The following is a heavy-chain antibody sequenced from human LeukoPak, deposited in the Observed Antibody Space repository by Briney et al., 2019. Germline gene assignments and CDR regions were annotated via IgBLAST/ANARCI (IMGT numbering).Heavy chain of an antibody. CDR1: GFTFSSYA. CDR3: ARDLGDILTGYGY. Sequence: QPGGSLRLSCAASGFTFSSYAMSWVRQAPGKGLEWVSAISGSGGSTYYADSVKGRFTISRGNSRDTLYLQMNSLRAEDTAVYYCARDLGDILTGYGYWGQGTLVTVSS. V-gene: IGHV3-23*01. J-gene: IGHJ4*02. CDR2: ISGSGGST. D-gene: IGHD3-9*01.